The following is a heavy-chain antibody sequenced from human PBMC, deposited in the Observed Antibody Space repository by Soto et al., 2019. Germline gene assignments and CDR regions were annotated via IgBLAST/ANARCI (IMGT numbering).Heavy chain of an antibody. Sequence: EVQLLESGGGLVQPGGSLRLSCAASGFTFSSYAMSWVRQAPGKGLEWVSAISGSGGSTYYADSVKGRFTISRDNSKNPLYLQMNSLRAEDTAVYYCAKDRALIVVVPAAIDYWGQGTLVTVSS. D-gene: IGHD2-2*01. V-gene: IGHV3-23*01. CDR2: ISGSGGST. CDR3: AKDRALIVVVPAAIDY. J-gene: IGHJ4*02. CDR1: GFTFSSYA.